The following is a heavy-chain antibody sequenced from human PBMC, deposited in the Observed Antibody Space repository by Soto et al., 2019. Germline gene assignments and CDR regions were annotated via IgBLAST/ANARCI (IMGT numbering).Heavy chain of an antibody. V-gene: IGHV4-59*13. D-gene: IGHD3-16*02. CDR3: ARAPGLYYLDY. Sequence: PSETLSLTCTVSGDSISSYYWSWIRQPPGKGLEWVGYISYTGSTIYNPSLESRATISLDTSKNQFSLRLSSVTAADTAIYYCARAPGLYYLDYWGQGTLVTVSS. J-gene: IGHJ4*02. CDR1: GDSISSYY. CDR2: ISYTGST.